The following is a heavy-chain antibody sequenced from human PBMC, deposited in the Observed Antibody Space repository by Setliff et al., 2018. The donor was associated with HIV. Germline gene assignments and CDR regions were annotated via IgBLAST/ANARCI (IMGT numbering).Heavy chain of an antibody. V-gene: IGHV3-7*03. CDR3: ARPPPSLQNFDFVFDS. CDR2: IAQGGSEK. D-gene: IGHD3-9*01. CDR1: GFTFSKYW. Sequence: VGSLRLSCATSGFTFSKYWMSWVRQAPGKGLEWVANIAQGGSEKYYVDSVQGRFIISRDNRRNSLFLQMNSLRPNDTAVYYCARPPPSLQNFDFVFDSWGQGTLVTVSS. J-gene: IGHJ4*02.